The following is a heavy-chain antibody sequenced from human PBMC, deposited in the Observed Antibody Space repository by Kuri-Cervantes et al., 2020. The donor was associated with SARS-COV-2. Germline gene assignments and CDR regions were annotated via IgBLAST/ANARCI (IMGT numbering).Heavy chain of an antibody. Sequence: ASVKVSCKASGYTFTSYYMHWVRQAPGQGLEWMGIINPSGGSTSYAQKFQGRVTITADKLMSTTYMELSGLRAEDTAVYYCARASGYDVFDYWGQGTLVTVSS. CDR1: GYTFTSYY. J-gene: IGHJ4*02. V-gene: IGHV1-46*01. CDR2: INPSGGST. CDR3: ARASGYDVFDY. D-gene: IGHD5-12*01.